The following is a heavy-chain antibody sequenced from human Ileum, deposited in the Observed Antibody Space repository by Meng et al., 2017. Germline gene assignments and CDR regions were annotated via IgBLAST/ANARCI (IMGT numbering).Heavy chain of an antibody. Sequence: EVQRVESGGGLVKPGGSLRLSCAASGFTFSNAWMSWVRQAPGKGLEWVGRIKSKTDGGTTDYAAPVKGRFTISRDDSKNTLYLQMNSLKTEDTAVYYCTTKDSVAGFFDYWGQGTLVTVSS. V-gene: IGHV3-15*01. D-gene: IGHD6-19*01. CDR2: IKSKTDGGTT. CDR3: TTKDSVAGFFDY. CDR1: GFTFSNAW. J-gene: IGHJ4*02.